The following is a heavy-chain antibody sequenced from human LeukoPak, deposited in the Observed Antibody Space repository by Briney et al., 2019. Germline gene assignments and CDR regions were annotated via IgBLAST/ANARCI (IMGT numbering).Heavy chain of an antibody. CDR3: ARVGYQNYYGSGSYYF. CDR1: GYTFTSYY. D-gene: IGHD3-10*01. Sequence: ASVKVSCKASGYTFTSYYMHWVRQAPGQGLEWMGWINPNSGGTNYAQKFQGRVTMTRDMSTSTVYMELSSLRSEDTAVYYCARVGYQNYYGSGSYYFWGQGTLVTVSS. CDR2: INPNSGGT. V-gene: IGHV1-2*02. J-gene: IGHJ4*02.